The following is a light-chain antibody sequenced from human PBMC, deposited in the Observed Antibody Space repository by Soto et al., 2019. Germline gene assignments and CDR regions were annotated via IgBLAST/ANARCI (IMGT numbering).Light chain of an antibody. V-gene: IGKV1-5*01. Sequence: DIQMTQSPSTLSASVGDTVTITCRASESIDNWLAWYQQKPGKAPKLLIFAASTLVRGVPSRFSGRGSGTEFTLTISSLQADGYATFYCQQYHTDWTFGQGTKVDIK. CDR3: QQYHTDWT. CDR2: AAS. J-gene: IGKJ1*01. CDR1: ESIDNW.